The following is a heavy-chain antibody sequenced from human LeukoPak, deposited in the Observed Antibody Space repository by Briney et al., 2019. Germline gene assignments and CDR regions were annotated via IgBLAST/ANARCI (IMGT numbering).Heavy chain of an antibody. CDR2: IGTAGDT. CDR1: GFTFSSYD. CDR3: ARAGPKTGTYDY. V-gene: IGHV3-13*01. J-gene: IGHJ4*02. Sequence: PGGSLRLSCAGSGFTFSSYDMHWVRQATGKGLEWVSAIGTAGDTYYPGSVKGRFTISRENAKNSLYLQMNSLRAGDTAVYYCARAGPKTGTYDYWGQGTLVTVSS. D-gene: IGHD1/OR15-1a*01.